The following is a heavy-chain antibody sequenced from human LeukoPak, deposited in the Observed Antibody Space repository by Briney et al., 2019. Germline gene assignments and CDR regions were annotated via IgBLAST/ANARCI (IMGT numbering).Heavy chain of an antibody. CDR2: ISSSGSTI. J-gene: IGHJ6*03. V-gene: IGHV3-11*04. CDR3: ARDQWLVLRYYYYYYMDV. CDR1: GFTFSDYY. D-gene: IGHD6-19*01. Sequence: GGSLRLSCAASGFTFSDYYMSWIRQAPGKGLEWVSYISSSGSTIYYADSVKGRFTISRDNAKNSLYLQMNSLRAEDTAVYYCARDQWLVLRYYYYYYMDVWGKGTTVTVSS.